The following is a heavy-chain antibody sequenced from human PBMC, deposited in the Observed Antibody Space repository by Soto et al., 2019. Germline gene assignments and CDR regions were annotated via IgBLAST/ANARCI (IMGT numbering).Heavy chain of an antibody. CDR1: GFTFSSYA. CDR3: ARDMRQYYYDRSSGGFDI. CDR2: ISYDGSNK. D-gene: IGHD3-22*01. J-gene: IGHJ3*02. V-gene: IGHV3-30-3*01. Sequence: PGGSLRLSCAASGFTFSSYAMHWVRQAPGKGLEWVAVISYDGSNKYYADSVKGRFTISRDNSKNTLYLQMNSLRAEDTAVYYCARDMRQYYYDRSSGGFDIWGQGTMVTVSS.